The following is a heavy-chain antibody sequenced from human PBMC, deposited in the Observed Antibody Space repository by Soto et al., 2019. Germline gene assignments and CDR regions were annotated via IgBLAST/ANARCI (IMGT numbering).Heavy chain of an antibody. CDR1: GYSFTSYW. CDR2: IYPGDSDT. CDR3: ARVLRRPYYGSGSYWSWMGWFDP. Sequence: PGESLKISCKGSGYSFTSYWIGWVRQMPGKGLEWMGIIYPGDSDTRYSPSFQGQVTISADKSISTAYLQWSSLKASDTAMYYCARVLRRPYYGSGSYWSWMGWFDPWGQGTLVTVS. V-gene: IGHV5-51*01. J-gene: IGHJ5*02. D-gene: IGHD3-10*01.